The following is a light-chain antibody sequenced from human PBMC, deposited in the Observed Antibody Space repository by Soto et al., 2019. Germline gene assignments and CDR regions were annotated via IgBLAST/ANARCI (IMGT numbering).Light chain of an antibody. CDR2: GVS. Sequence: EIVLTQSPGTLSLSPGEKATLSCRASQSVGDTFFSWYQQKPGLAPRLLIYGVSNRATGIPDRFSGSGSVTDFILTISRREPEDFALYYCGQFVSSPPRTFGQGTNVEIK. CDR3: GQFVSSPPRT. CDR1: QSVGDTF. J-gene: IGKJ1*01. V-gene: IGKV3-20*01.